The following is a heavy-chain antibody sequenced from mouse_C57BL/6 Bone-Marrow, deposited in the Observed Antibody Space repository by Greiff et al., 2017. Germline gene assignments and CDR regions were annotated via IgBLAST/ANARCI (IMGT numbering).Heavy chain of an antibody. V-gene: IGHV14-4*01. CDR2: IDPENGDT. CDR3: TDSNYVWFAY. CDR1: GFNIKDDY. D-gene: IGHD2-5*01. Sequence: EVQRVESGAELVRPGASVKLSCTASGFNIKDDYMHWVKQRPEQGLEWIGWIDPENGDTEYASKFQGKATITADTSSNTAYLQLSSLTSEDTAVYYCTDSNYVWFAYWGQGTLVTVSA. J-gene: IGHJ3*01.